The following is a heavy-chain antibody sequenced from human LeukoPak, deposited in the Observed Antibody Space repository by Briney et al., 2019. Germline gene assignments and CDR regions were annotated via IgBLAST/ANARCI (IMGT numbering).Heavy chain of an antibody. V-gene: IGHV4-61*02. CDR1: GGSVSSGNYY. Sequence: PSETLSLTCTVSGGSVSSGNYYWTWIRQPAGKGLEWIGRIYTSGSTNYNPSLKSRVTISIDASKNQFSLRLSSVAAADTAVYYCTRGGELMNFWGQGTLVTVSS. CDR2: IYTSGST. CDR3: TRGGELMNF. J-gene: IGHJ4*02. D-gene: IGHD1-26*01.